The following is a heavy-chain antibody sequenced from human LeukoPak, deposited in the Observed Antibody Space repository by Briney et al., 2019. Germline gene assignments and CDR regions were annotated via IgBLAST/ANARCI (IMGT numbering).Heavy chain of an antibody. CDR2: IYYSGST. CDR1: GGSFSDYY. Sequence: PSETLSLTCAVYGGSFSDYYWTWIRQPPGKGLEWIGYIYYSGSTNYNPSLKSRVTISVDTSKNQLSLKLSSVTAADTAVYYCARGNLGYCSSTSCSYYYYYGMDVWGQGTTVTVSS. V-gene: IGHV4-59*08. J-gene: IGHJ6*02. D-gene: IGHD2-2*01. CDR3: ARGNLGYCSSTSCSYYYYYGMDV.